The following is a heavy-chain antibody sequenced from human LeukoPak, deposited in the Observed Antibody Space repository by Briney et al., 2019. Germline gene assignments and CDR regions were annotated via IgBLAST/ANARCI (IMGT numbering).Heavy chain of an antibody. J-gene: IGHJ4*02. D-gene: IGHD3-10*01. Sequence: ASVKVSCTASGYTFTDYIINWVRQAPGHGLEWMGWINTNTGDPIYARGFKGRFVLSLDKSVNTAYLEIASLKTEDSAVYYCARSSRGVIGLLDYWGQGTLVTVSS. CDR3: ARSSRGVIGLLDY. CDR2: INTNTGDP. CDR1: GYTFTDYI. V-gene: IGHV7-4-1*01.